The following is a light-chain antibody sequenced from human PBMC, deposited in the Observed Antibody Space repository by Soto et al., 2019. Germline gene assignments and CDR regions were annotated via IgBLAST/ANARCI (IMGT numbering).Light chain of an antibody. CDR1: QSVSNNY. Sequence: EIVLTQSPGTLSLSPGERATLSCRTSQSVSNNYLAWYQQKPGQAPRLLIYGASSRATGIPDRFSGSVSGTGFTLTISRLEPEDFAVYYCQQYGSSPPWTFGQGTKVDIK. J-gene: IGKJ1*01. V-gene: IGKV3-20*01. CDR2: GAS. CDR3: QQYGSSPPWT.